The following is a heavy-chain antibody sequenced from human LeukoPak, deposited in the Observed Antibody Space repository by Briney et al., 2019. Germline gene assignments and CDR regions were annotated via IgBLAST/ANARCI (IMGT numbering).Heavy chain of an antibody. CDR1: EFTFSSYA. CDR3: AKDSSGWSHIYMDV. D-gene: IGHD6-19*01. J-gene: IGHJ6*03. V-gene: IGHV3-23*01. CDR2: ISAGGGST. Sequence: GGSLRLSCAASEFTFSSYAMTWVRQAPGKGLEWVSSISAGGGSTFYADSAKGRFTISRENSKKTVYLQMNSLSAEDTAVYYCAKDSSGWSHIYMDVWGIGTTVTVSS.